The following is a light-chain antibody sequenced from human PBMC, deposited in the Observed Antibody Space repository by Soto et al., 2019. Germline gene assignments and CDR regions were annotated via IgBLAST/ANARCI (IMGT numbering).Light chain of an antibody. CDR2: SNN. CDR3: ATWDASLTGWV. Sequence: QSVLTQPPSASGTPGQRVTISCSGSSSNIGSNTVNWYQQFPGTAPKLLIHSNNQRPSGVPDRFSGARSGTSASLAISGLQSEDEADYYCATWDASLTGWVFGGGTKRTVL. CDR1: SSNIGSNT. J-gene: IGLJ3*02. V-gene: IGLV1-44*01.